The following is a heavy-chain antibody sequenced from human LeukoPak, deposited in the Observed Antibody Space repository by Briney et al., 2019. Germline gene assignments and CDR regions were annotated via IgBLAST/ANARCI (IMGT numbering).Heavy chain of an antibody. CDR3: ARSYGSATYAFDS. CDR2: ISYDGTNA. CDR1: GFTFFTYS. V-gene: IGHV3-30-3*01. J-gene: IGHJ4*02. D-gene: IGHD3-10*01. Sequence: GRSLRLSCSASGFTFFTYSMHWVRQAPGRGLERVALISYDGTNAFYADSVKGRFTISRDDSQNTLYLQLNSLRAEDTAVYYCARSYGSATYAFDSWGQGTLVTVSS.